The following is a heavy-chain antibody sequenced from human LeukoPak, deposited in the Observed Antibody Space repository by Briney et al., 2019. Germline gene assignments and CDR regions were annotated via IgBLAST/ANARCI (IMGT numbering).Heavy chain of an antibody. CDR2: IFYSGST. Sequence: PSETLSLTCTVSGGSISSSSYYWGWIRQPPGKGLEWIGSIFYSGSTYYNPSLKSRVTISVDTSQNQFSLKLSSVTAADTAVYYCARPGAPMVIGYFDYWGQGTLVTVSS. CDR1: GGSISSSSYY. V-gene: IGHV4-39*01. J-gene: IGHJ4*02. D-gene: IGHD5-18*01. CDR3: ARPGAPMVIGYFDY.